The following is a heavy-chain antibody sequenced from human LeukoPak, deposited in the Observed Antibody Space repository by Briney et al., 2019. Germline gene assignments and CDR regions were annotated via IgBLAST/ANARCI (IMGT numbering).Heavy chain of an antibody. V-gene: IGHV7-4-1*02. Sequence: ASVKVSCKASGYTFTSYYMHWVRQAPGQGLEWMGWINTNTGNPTYAQGFTGRFVFSLDTSVSTAYLQISSLKAEDTAVYYCARGSTYYDFWSGYYTEDYWGQGTLVTVSS. CDR2: INTNTGNP. D-gene: IGHD3-3*01. J-gene: IGHJ4*02. CDR1: GYTFTSYY. CDR3: ARGSTYYDFWSGYYTEDY.